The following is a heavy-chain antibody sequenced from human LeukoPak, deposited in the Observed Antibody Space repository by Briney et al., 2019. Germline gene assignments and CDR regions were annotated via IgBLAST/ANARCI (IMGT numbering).Heavy chain of an antibody. CDR3: VRDWGYDSSGYWQKYFDT. Sequence: GGSLRLSCAASGFTFSSYSMNWVRQAPGKGLVWVSRINHNGSSTNYADSVKGRFTISRDNVKNTVYLQMNSLRAEDTAVYYCVRDWGYDSSGYWQKYFDTWGQGTLVTVSS. V-gene: IGHV3-74*01. CDR1: GFTFSSYS. D-gene: IGHD3-22*01. J-gene: IGHJ4*02. CDR2: INHNGSST.